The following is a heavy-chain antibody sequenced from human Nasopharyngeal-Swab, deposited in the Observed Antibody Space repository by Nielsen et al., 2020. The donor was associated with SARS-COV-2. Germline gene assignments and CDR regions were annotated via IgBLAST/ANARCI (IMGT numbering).Heavy chain of an antibody. Sequence: GGSLRLSCAASGFTFSHYNMNWVRQAPGKGLEWVSSISSSTTYIYYADSVKGRFTISRDNAKNSLYLQMNSLRAEDTAVYYCARDGLDYDFWSAYFMDVWGQGTTVTVSS. V-gene: IGHV3-21*01. CDR3: ARDGLDYDFWSAYFMDV. CDR1: GFTFSHYN. D-gene: IGHD3-3*01. J-gene: IGHJ6*02. CDR2: ISSSTTYI.